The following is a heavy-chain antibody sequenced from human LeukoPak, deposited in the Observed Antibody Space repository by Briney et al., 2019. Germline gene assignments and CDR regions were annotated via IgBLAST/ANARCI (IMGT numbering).Heavy chain of an antibody. CDR1: GFTVSSYG. CDR2: FSGTDGSA. Sequence: GGSLRLSCAVSGFTVSSYGMTWVRQAPGKGPEWVSAFSGTDGSAQYAESVKGRFTISRDNSKNSLYLQMNSLRDEDTAVYYCAKARIAAAGTGAFDVWGQGTMVTVSS. V-gene: IGHV3-23*01. D-gene: IGHD6-13*01. CDR3: AKARIAAAGTGAFDV. J-gene: IGHJ3*01.